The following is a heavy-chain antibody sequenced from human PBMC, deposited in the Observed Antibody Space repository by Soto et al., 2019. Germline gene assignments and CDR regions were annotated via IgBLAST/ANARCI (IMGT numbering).Heavy chain of an antibody. CDR3: TTDAFCYGILTGYYATNPWFDY. CDR1: GFTFSNAW. D-gene: IGHD3-9*01. J-gene: IGHJ4*02. Sequence: GGSLRLSCAASGFTFSNAWMNWVRQAPGKGLEWVGRIKSKTDGGTTDYAAPAKGRFTISREDSKTTLYLQMNSLRAEDTAVYYCTTDAFCYGILTGYYATNPWFDYWGQGTLVTVSS. CDR2: IKSKTDGGTT. V-gene: IGHV3-15*07.